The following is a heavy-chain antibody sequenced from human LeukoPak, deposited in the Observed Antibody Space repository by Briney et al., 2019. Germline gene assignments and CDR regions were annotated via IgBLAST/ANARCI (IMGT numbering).Heavy chain of an antibody. CDR2: ISSSSSYI. D-gene: IGHD2-15*01. CDR3: ARHSGHDFDY. J-gene: IGHJ4*02. CDR1: GFTFSSYS. V-gene: IGHV3-21*01. Sequence: GVSLRLSCAASGFTFSSYSMNWVRQAPGKGLEWVSSISSSSSYIYYADSVKGRFTISRDNAKNSLYLQMNSPRAEDTAVYYCARHSGHDFDYWGQGTLVTVSS.